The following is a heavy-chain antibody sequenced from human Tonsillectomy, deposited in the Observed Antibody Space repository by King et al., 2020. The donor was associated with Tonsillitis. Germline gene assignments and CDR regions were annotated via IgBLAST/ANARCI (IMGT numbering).Heavy chain of an antibody. V-gene: IGHV3-15*01. CDR1: GFTFSNAW. J-gene: IGHJ6*02. CDR2: IKSKTDGGTT. D-gene: IGHD2-15*01. CDR3: TTDCSGGSCYNYGMDV. Sequence: VQLVESGGGLVKPGGSLRLSCAASGFTFSNAWMSWVRQAPGKGLEWVGRIKSKTDGGTTDYAAPVKGRFTISRDDSKNKLYLQMNSLKTEDTAVYYCTTDCSGGSCYNYGMDVWGQGTTVTVSS.